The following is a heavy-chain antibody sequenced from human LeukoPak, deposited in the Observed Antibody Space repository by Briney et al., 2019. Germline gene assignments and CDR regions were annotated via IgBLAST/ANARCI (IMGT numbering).Heavy chain of an antibody. V-gene: IGHV3-21*01. CDR2: ISSSSSYI. CDR1: GFTFSSYS. Sequence: GGSLRLSCAASGFTFSSYSMNWVRQAPGKGLEWVSSISSSSSYIYYADSVKGRFTISRDNAKNSLYLQMNSLRAEDTAVYYCARDGRMVRGVIFRFDPWGQGTLVTVSS. J-gene: IGHJ5*02. D-gene: IGHD3-10*01. CDR3: ARDGRMVRGVIFRFDP.